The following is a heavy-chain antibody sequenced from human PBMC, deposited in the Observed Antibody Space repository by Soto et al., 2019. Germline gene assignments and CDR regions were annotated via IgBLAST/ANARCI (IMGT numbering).Heavy chain of an antibody. Sequence: QVQLQESGPGLVKPSQTLSLTCNVSGESISSGGYYWSWIRHHPRKGLEWIGYIYDSESAYYNPSLKSRVTISMDTSKNHFGMRPSSVTDADTAVYYCARASSSSSAADYWGQGTLVTVSS. CDR2: IYDSESA. CDR3: ARASSSSSAADY. V-gene: IGHV4-31*03. D-gene: IGHD6-6*01. J-gene: IGHJ4*02. CDR1: GESISSGGYY.